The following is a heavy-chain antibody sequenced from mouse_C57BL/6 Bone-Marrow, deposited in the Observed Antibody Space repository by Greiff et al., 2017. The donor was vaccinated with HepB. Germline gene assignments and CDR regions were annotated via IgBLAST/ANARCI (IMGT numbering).Heavy chain of an antibody. CDR1: GYTFTDYY. CDR3: ARGGTGDAMDY. J-gene: IGHJ4*01. CDR2: INPNNGGT. Sequence: EVKLQQSGPELVKPGASVKISCKASGYTFTDYYMNWVKQSHGKSLEWIGDINPNNGGTSYNQKFKGKATLTVDKSSSTAYMELRSLTSEDSAVYYCARGGTGDAMDYWGQGTSVTVSS. V-gene: IGHV1-26*01.